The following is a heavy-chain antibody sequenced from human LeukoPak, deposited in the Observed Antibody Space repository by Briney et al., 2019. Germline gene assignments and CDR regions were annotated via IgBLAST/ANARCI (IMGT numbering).Heavy chain of an antibody. CDR2: INHSGST. J-gene: IGHJ6*02. V-gene: IGHV4-34*01. CDR1: GGSFSGYY. D-gene: IGHD2-21*02. Sequence: SETLSLTCAVYGGSFSGYYWGWIRQPPGKGLEWIGEINHSGSTNYNPSLKSRVTISVDTSKNQFSLKLSSVTAADTAVYYCAKGGGDSIDYYYYGLDVWGQGTTVTVSS. CDR3: AKGGGDSIDYYYYGLDV.